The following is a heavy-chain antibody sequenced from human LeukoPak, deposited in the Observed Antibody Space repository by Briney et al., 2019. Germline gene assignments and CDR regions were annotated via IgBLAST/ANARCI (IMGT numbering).Heavy chain of an antibody. D-gene: IGHD1-1*01. Sequence: PSETLSLTCTVSGGSISSGGYYWSWIRQPPGKGLEWIGYIYHSGSTYYNPSLKSRVTISVDRSKNQFSLKLSSVTAADTAVYYCARAEDNWNSPGAFDIWGQGTMVTVSS. V-gene: IGHV4-30-2*01. J-gene: IGHJ3*02. CDR3: ARAEDNWNSPGAFDI. CDR1: GGSISSGGYY. CDR2: IYHSGST.